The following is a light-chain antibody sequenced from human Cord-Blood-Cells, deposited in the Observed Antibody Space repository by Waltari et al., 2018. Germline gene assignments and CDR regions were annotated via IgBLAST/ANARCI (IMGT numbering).Light chain of an antibody. V-gene: IGLV2-11*01. CDR1: SRAVGGYNY. CDR3: CSYAGSYTRWV. J-gene: IGLJ3*02. Sequence: QSALTQPRSVSGSPGQSVTISCPGTSRAVGGYNYVSWYQQHPGKAPKLMIYDVSKRPSGVPDRFSGSKSGNTASLTISGLQAEDEADYYCCSYAGSYTRWVFGGGTKLTVL. CDR2: DVS.